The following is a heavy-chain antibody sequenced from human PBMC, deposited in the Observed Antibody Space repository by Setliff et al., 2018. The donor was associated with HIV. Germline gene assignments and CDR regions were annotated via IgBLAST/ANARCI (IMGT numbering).Heavy chain of an antibody. Sequence: SETLSLTCTVSGGSISSHYWSWIRQPQGKGLEWIGHIHTSGSTNYNPSLKGRVTMPVGTSKNQFSLKLSSVTAADTAVYYCARCYYNFWSGYPLDYMDVWGKGTTVTVSS. CDR3: ARCYYNFWSGYPLDYMDV. CDR2: IHTSGST. J-gene: IGHJ6*03. D-gene: IGHD3-3*01. V-gene: IGHV4-4*08. CDR1: GGSISSHY.